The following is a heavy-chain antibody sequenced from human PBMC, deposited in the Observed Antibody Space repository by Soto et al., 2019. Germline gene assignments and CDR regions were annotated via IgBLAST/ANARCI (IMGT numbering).Heavy chain of an antibody. V-gene: IGHV3-30*03. D-gene: IGHD5-18*01. J-gene: IGHJ6*03. CDR3: ARENTAMVTSHYYYFMDV. Sequence: GGSLRLSCAASGFTSSTYGIHWDRQAPGKGLEWVAVISKDGSNIYYADSAKGRFTISRDNAKNSLYLQMNSLRAEDTAVYYCARENTAMVTSHYYYFMDVWGKGTTVIVSS. CDR1: GFTSSTYG. CDR2: ISKDGSNI.